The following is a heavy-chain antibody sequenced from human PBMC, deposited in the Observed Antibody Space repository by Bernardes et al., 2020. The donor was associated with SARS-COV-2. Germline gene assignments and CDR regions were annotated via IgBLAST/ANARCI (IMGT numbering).Heavy chain of an antibody. CDR2: ISSSSSYI. J-gene: IGHJ6*02. Sequence: GGSLRLSCAASGFTFSSYSMNWVRQAPGKGLEWVSSISSSSSYIYYADSVKGRFTISRDNAKNSLYLQMNSLRAEDTAVYYCARWGPGSGGMDVWGQGTTVTVSS. CDR3: ARWGPGSGGMDV. D-gene: IGHD1-26*01. CDR1: GFTFSSYS. V-gene: IGHV3-21*01.